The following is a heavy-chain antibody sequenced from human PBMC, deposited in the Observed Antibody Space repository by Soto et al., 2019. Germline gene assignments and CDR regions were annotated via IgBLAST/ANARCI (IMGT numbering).Heavy chain of an antibody. CDR2: IYYSGST. Sequence: SETLSLTCTVSGGSISIYYWSWIRQPPGKGLEWIGYIYYSGSTNYNPSLKSRVTISVDTSKNQFSLKLSSVTAADTAVYYCARVLTIFGVDYYGMDVWGQGTTVTVSS. CDR3: ARVLTIFGVDYYGMDV. J-gene: IGHJ6*02. V-gene: IGHV4-59*01. D-gene: IGHD3-3*01. CDR1: GGSISIYY.